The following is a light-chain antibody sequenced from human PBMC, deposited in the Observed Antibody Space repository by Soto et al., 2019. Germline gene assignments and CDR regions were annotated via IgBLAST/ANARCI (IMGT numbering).Light chain of an antibody. CDR2: KAS. Sequence: DIQMTQSPSTLSASVGDRVTITCRASQSISTWLAWYQQEPGKAPKLLIHKASSLQSGVPSRFSGSGSGTDFTLTISNLHPDDFATYYCQQYNSYSPTFGQGTKVDIK. CDR3: QQYNSYSPT. J-gene: IGKJ1*01. V-gene: IGKV1-5*03. CDR1: QSISTW.